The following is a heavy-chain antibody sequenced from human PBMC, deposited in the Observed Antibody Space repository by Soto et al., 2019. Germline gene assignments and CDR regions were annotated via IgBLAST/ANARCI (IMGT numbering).Heavy chain of an antibody. CDR2: IYHSGST. V-gene: IGHV4-4*02. CDR1: SGSISSSNW. Sequence: SETLSLTCAVSSGSISSSNWWSWVRQPPGKGLEWIGEIYHSGSTNYNPTLKSRVTISVDKSKNQFSLKLSSVTAADTAVYYCAIAFGGSSSWYLRFFYYYTDVWGYWTTALVSS. D-gene: IGHD6-13*01. J-gene: IGHJ6*03. CDR3: AIAFGGSSSWYLRFFYYYTDV.